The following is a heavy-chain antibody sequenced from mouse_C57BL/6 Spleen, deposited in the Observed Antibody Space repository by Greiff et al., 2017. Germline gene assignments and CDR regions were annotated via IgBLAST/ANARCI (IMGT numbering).Heavy chain of an antibody. V-gene: IGHV14-3*01. CDR3: ARGYGSSYIYAMDY. D-gene: IGHD1-1*01. Sequence: EVQLQQSVAELVRPGASVKLSCPASGFNIKNTNMHWVKQRPEQGLEWIGRIDPANGNTKYAPKFQGKATITADTSSNTAYLQLSSLTSEDTAIXYCARGYGSSYIYAMDYWGQGTSVTVSS. CDR1: GFNIKNTN. J-gene: IGHJ4*01. CDR2: IDPANGNT.